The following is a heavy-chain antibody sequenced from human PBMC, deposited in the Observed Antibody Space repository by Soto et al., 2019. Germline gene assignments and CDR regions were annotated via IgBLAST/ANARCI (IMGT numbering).Heavy chain of an antibody. CDR1: GFIFSTYG. J-gene: IGHJ6*02. Sequence: QMQLVESGGGVVQPGRSLRVYCEASGFIFSTYGMHWVRQAPGKGLEWVAVISYDGRNKYYADSVRGRFTISRDNSKNTLHLQMNSLRGEVTAVYYCAKDTATAITSYYFYGMDVWGQGTTVTVSS. V-gene: IGHV3-30*18. CDR3: AKDTATAITSYYFYGMDV. D-gene: IGHD5-12*01. CDR2: ISYDGRNK.